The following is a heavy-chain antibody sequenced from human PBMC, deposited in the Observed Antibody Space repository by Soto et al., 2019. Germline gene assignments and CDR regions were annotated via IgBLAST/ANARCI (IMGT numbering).Heavy chain of an antibody. CDR3: AKGLRYFDWLSKPYFDY. CDR2: ISGSGGST. D-gene: IGHD3-9*01. V-gene: IGHV3-23*01. Sequence: PWGSLILSCVASGFTFSIYAMNWVRQAPGNGLEWVSAISGSGGSTYYADSVKGRFTISIDNSKNTLYLQMNSLRAEDTAVYYCAKGLRYFDWLSKPYFDYWGQGTLVTVSS. CDR1: GFTFSIYA. J-gene: IGHJ4*02.